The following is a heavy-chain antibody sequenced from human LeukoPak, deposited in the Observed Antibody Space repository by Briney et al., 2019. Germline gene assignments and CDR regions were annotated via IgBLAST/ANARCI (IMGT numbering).Heavy chain of an antibody. J-gene: IGHJ4*02. V-gene: IGHV1-69*13. CDR1: GGTFSSYA. CDR2: IIPIFGTT. Sequence: ASVKVSCKASGGTFSSYAINWVRQAPGQGLEWMAGIIPIFGTTKYAQKFQGRVTITADESTSTAYMQLSSLRSEDTAVYYCAGGLAAAAAVTIDYWGQGTLVTVSS. D-gene: IGHD6-13*01. CDR3: AGGLAAAAAVTIDY.